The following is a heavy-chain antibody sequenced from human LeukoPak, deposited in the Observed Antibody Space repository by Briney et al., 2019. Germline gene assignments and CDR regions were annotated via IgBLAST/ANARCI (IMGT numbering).Heavy chain of an antibody. J-gene: IGHJ6*03. V-gene: IGHV3-23*01. CDR3: AKAVVGTGTFGYMDV. CDR2: FSGSGGST. D-gene: IGHD1-14*01. Sequence: GGSLRLSCAASGFTFSSYAMSWVRQAPGKGLECISGFSGSGGSTYYADSVKGRFTISRDNSWNTLYLQMNSLRADDTALYYCAKAVVGTGTFGYMDVWGKGTTVTISS. CDR1: GFTFSSYA.